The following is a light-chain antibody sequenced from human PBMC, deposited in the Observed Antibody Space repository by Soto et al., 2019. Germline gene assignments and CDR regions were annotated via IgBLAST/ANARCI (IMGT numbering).Light chain of an antibody. J-gene: IGKJ4*01. Sequence: DIVLTQSPATVALSPGERATLSCRASESVSSFLAWYQQKPGQAPRLLIYDASNRAAGIPDRFSGSGSGTDFTLTISSLEPEDFAVYYCQQRRDWPPLTFGGGTKVEIK. CDR2: DAS. CDR3: QQRRDWPPLT. CDR1: ESVSSF. V-gene: IGKV3-11*01.